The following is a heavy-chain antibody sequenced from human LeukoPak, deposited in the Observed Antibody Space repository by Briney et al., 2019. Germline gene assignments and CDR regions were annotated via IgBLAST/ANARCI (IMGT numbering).Heavy chain of an antibody. D-gene: IGHD3/OR15-3a*01. J-gene: IGHJ3*02. CDR1: GFTFSDHY. CDR3: ARADSTDGFDI. CDR2: IGSSGTTV. V-gene: IGHV3-11*04. Sequence: KPGGSLRLSCAASGFTFSDHYMTWIRQAPGKGLEWVSYIGSSGTTVYYADSVKGRFTISRENGNSSLYLEMSSLRADDSALYYCARADSTDGFDIWGHGTMVTVSS.